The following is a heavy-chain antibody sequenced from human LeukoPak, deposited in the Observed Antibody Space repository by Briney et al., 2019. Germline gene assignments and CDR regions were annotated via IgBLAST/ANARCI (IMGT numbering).Heavy chain of an antibody. Sequence: PGGSLRLSCAASEFTFSSYNMNWVRQAPGKGLEWVSGISGSGDSTYYAESVKGRFTISRDNSKNTVYLQMNSLRAEDTATYYCARGGSDILTGYLDYWGQGTLVTVSS. CDR3: ARGGSDILTGYLDY. V-gene: IGHV3-23*01. J-gene: IGHJ4*02. CDR2: ISGSGDST. D-gene: IGHD3-9*01. CDR1: EFTFSSYN.